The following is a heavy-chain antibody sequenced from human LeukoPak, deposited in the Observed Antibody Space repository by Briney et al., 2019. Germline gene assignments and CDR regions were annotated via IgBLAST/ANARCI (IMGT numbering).Heavy chain of an antibody. CDR1: GYTFTSYY. Sequence: ASVKVSCKASGYTFTSYYMHWVRQAPGQGLEWMGWINPNSGGTNYAQKFQGRVTMTRDTSISTAYMELSRLRSDDTAVYYCAVERGYCSSTSCSIFDYWGQGTLVTVSS. CDR3: AVERGYCSSTSCSIFDY. V-gene: IGHV1-2*02. CDR2: INPNSGGT. D-gene: IGHD2-2*01. J-gene: IGHJ4*02.